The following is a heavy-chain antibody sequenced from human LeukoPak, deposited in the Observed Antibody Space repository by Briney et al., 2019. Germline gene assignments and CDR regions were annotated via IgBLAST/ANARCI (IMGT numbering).Heavy chain of an antibody. V-gene: IGHV1-18*01. Sequence: ASVKVSCKASGYTFTSYGISWVRQAPGQGLEWMGWISAYNGNTNYAQKLQGRVTMTTDTSTSTAYMELRSLRSDDTAVYYCARDIPPGYRSSTSCYTSPWGQGTLVTVSA. CDR2: ISAYNGNT. D-gene: IGHD2-2*02. CDR1: GYTFTSYG. CDR3: ARDIPPGYRSSTSCYTSP. J-gene: IGHJ4*02.